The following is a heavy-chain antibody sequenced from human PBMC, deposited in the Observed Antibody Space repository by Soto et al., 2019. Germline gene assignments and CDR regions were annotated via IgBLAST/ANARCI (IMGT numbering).Heavy chain of an antibody. CDR2: IIPNSGGT. CDR1: GGTFSSYA. CDR3: AREGAHIVVVTASFDY. Sequence: QVQLVQSGAEVQKPGSSVKVSCKASGGTFSSYAISWVRQAPGQGLEWMGGIIPNSGGTNYAQKFQGRVTMTRDTSISTAYMELSRLRSDDTAVYYCAREGAHIVVVTASFDYWCQGTLVTVSS. J-gene: IGHJ4*02. D-gene: IGHD2-21*02. V-gene: IGHV1-2*02.